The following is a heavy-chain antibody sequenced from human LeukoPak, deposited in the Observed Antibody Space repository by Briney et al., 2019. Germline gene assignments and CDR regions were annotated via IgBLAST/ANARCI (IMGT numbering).Heavy chain of an antibody. Sequence: GRSLRLSCAASGFTFDDYAMHWVRQAPGKGLEWVSGISWNSGSIGYADSVKGRITISRDNAKNSLYLQMNSLRAEDTALYYCAKDAVGATDYYYYYMDVWGKGTTVTVSS. V-gene: IGHV3-9*01. CDR2: ISWNSGSI. CDR1: GFTFDDYA. CDR3: AKDAVGATDYYYYYMDV. D-gene: IGHD1-26*01. J-gene: IGHJ6*03.